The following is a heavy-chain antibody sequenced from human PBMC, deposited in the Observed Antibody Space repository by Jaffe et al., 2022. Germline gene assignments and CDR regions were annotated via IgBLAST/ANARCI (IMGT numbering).Heavy chain of an antibody. D-gene: IGHD3-16*02. CDR2: IRYDGSNK. Sequence: QVQLVESGGGVVQPGGSLRLSCAASGFTFSSYGMHWVRQAPGKGLEWVAFIRYDGSNKYYADSVKGRFTISRDNSKNTLYLQMNSLRAEDTAVYYCAKDPDDYIWGSYRTDYWGQGTLVTVSS. CDR3: AKDPDDYIWGSYRTDY. J-gene: IGHJ4*02. V-gene: IGHV3-30*02. CDR1: GFTFSSYG.